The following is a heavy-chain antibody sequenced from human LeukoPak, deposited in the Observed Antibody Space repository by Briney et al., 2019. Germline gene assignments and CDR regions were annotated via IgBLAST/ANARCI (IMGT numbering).Heavy chain of an antibody. CDR2: IIPIFGTA. Sequence: ASVKVSCKASGGTFSSYAISWVRQAPGQGLEWMGGIIPIFGTANYAQKFQGRVTITADKSTSTAYMELSSLRSEDTAVYYCGRHPGGEQWDFNYGAQEPLATVSS. CDR1: GGTFSSYA. D-gene: IGHD6-19*01. CDR3: GRHPGGEQWDFNY. V-gene: IGHV1-69*06. J-gene: IGHJ4*02.